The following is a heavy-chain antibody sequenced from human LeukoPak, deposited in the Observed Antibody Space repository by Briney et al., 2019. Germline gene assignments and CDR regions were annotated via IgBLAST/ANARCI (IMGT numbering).Heavy chain of an antibody. Sequence: GGSLRLSCAASGFTFRSYAMNWVRQAPGKGLEWVSAISADGDSTYYADSVKGRFTISRDNSKNTLYLQMNGLRPGDTAVYYCAKRRYCTSTSCHDFDYWGQGTLVTVSS. D-gene: IGHD2-2*01. CDR2: ISADGDST. V-gene: IGHV3-23*01. CDR1: GFTFRSYA. J-gene: IGHJ4*02. CDR3: AKRRYCTSTSCHDFDY.